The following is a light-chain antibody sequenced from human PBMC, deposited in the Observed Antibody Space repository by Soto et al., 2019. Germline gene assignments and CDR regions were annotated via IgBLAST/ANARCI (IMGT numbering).Light chain of an antibody. CDR1: ESLVHDDGNTY. CDR3: LQGTHWPPT. CDR2: KVS. V-gene: IGKV2-30*02. J-gene: IGKJ1*01. Sequence: DVVMTQSPLSLPVTLGQRASISCRSSESLVHDDGNTYLNWFQQRPGQSPRRLIYKVSNRGSGVSDRFSASGSGSNFTLKISTVAAEHLLVYYCLQGTHWPPTFGQGTKVDIK.